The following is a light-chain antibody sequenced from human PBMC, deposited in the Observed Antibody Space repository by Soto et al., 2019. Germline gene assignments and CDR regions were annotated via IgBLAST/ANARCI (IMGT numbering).Light chain of an antibody. CDR1: SSDVGGSNF. V-gene: IGLV2-14*03. CDR2: DVA. J-gene: IGLJ1*01. CDR3: VSYTSSTTYV. Sequence: QSVLTQPASVSDSPGQSITISYTGTSSDVGGSNFVSWYQQHPGKPPKLIIYDVANRPSGVSNRFSGSKSGSTASLIISRLQTEDEADYYCVSYTSSTTYVFGTGTKLTVL.